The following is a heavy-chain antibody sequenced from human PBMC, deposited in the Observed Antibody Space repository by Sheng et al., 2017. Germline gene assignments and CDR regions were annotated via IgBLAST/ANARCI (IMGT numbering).Heavy chain of an antibody. V-gene: IGHV5-51*01. CDR1: GYKFDNYW. CDR2: SILVTSXT. J-gene: IGHJ3*01. Sequence: EVQLEQSGAETGKKPGESLKISCKGSGYKFDNYWIAWVRQMPGKGWSGWGSSILVTSXTSTARPSKARSPSQADKLTNTAFLEWSSLQASDTAIYYCARPPRGRTGTFDFWGQGTTVIVSS. D-gene: IGHD7-27*01. CDR3: ARPPRGRTGTFDF.